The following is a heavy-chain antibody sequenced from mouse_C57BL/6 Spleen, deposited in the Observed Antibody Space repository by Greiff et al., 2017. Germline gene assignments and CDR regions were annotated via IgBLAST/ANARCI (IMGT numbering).Heavy chain of an antibody. CDR1: GYSFTGYY. V-gene: IGHV1-42*01. CDR3: ARGGAITTVSPFAD. D-gene: IGHD1-1*01. CDR2: INPSTGGT. J-gene: IGHJ3*01. Sequence: VQLQQPGPELVKPGASVKISCKASGYSFTGYYMNWVKQSPEKSLEWIGEINPSTGGTTYNQKFKAKATLTVDKSSSTAYMQLKSLTSEDSSVYYCARGGAITTVSPFADWGQGTLVTVSA.